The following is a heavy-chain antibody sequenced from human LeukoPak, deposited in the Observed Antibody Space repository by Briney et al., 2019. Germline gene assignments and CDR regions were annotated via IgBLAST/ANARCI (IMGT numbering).Heavy chain of an antibody. D-gene: IGHD6-13*01. J-gene: IGHJ5*02. V-gene: IGHV3-23*01. CDR2: ISGSGGST. Sequence: GGSLRLSCAASGFTLTSYAMSWVRQAPGKGLEWVSAISGSGGSTYYADSVKGRFTISRDNSKNTLYLQMNSLRAEDTAVYYCAKPRPSYSSSWYDHWGQGTLVTVSS. CDR1: GFTLTSYA. CDR3: AKPRPSYSSSWYDH.